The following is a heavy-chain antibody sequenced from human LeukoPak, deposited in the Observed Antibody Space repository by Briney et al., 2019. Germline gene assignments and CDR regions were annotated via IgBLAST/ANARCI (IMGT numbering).Heavy chain of an antibody. CDR3: ARYTSNVVGKRHYFDY. CDR2: ISSSSSYI. V-gene: IGHV3-21*05. J-gene: IGHJ4*02. D-gene: IGHD1-26*01. CDR1: GFTFSSYE. Sequence: KTGGSLRLSCAASGFTFSSYEMNWVRQAPGKGLEWVSYISSSSSYIYYADSVKGRFTISRDNAKNSLYLQMNSLRAEDTAVYYCARYTSNVVGKRHYFDYWGQGTLVTVSS.